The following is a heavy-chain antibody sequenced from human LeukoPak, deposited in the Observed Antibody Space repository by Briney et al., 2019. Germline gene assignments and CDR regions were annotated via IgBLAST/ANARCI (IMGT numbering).Heavy chain of an antibody. V-gene: IGHV1-69*05. CDR1: GGTFSSYA. D-gene: IGHD6-13*01. Sequence: ASVKVSCKASGGTFSSYAISWVRQAPGQGLEWMGGIIPIFGTANYAQKFQGRVTMTTDTSTSTAYMELRSLRSDDTAVYYCARVRQSSSWSDWYFDLWGRGTLVTVSS. CDR3: ARVRQSSSWSDWYFDL. CDR2: IIPIFGTA. J-gene: IGHJ2*01.